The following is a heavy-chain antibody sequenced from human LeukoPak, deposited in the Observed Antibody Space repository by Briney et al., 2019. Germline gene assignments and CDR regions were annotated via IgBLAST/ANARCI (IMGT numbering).Heavy chain of an antibody. CDR3: ARSVAVAAWFDP. J-gene: IGHJ5*02. Sequence: KPSETRSLTCTLSGGSISSYYWSWIRQPPGKGLEWIGSIYYSGSTKYNPSLKSRATISVDTSKTQFSLKLSSVDAADTAVYYCARSVAVAAWFDPWGQGTLVTVSS. V-gene: IGHV4-59*08. D-gene: IGHD6-19*01. CDR1: GGSISSYY. CDR2: IYYSGST.